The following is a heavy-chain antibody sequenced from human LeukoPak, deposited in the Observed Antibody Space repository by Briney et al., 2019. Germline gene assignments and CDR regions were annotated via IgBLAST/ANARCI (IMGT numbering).Heavy chain of an antibody. D-gene: IGHD3-10*01. V-gene: IGHV3-30*18. CDR1: GFTFSSYG. CDR2: ISYDGSNK. CDR3: AKASSPYGSGSYTSFDY. Sequence: GGSLRLSCAASGFTFSSYGMHWVRQAPGKGLEWVAVISYDGSNKYYADSVKGRFTISRDNSKNTLYLQMNSLRAEGTAVYYCAKASSPYGSGSYTSFDYWGQGTLVTVSS. J-gene: IGHJ4*02.